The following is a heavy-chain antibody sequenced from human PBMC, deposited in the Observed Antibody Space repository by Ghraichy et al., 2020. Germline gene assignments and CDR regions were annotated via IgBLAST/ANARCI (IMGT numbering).Heavy chain of an antibody. V-gene: IGHV4-59*01. D-gene: IGHD3-16*02. CDR2: IYHNGST. CDR3: ARAYRDSWHWFDY. J-gene: IGHJ4*02. Sequence: SETLSLTCTVSGGSISSYYWSWIRQPPGNGLEWDAYIYHNGSTKYHPYLTSRVTISVDTSKNPFTLTLTSVTAADTAGYYCARAYRDSWHWFDYWGKGTLATVSS. CDR1: GGSISSYY.